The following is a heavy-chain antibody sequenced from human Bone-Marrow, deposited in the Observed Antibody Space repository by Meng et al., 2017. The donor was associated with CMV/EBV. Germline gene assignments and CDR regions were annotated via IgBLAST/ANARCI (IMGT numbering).Heavy chain of an antibody. CDR3: FACQHSTHD. CDR1: GFTFSSYW. V-gene: IGHV3-23*01. CDR2: ISGSGGST. Sequence: GESLKISCAASGFTFSSYWMSWVRQAPGKGLEWVSAISGSGGSTYYADSVKGRFTISRDNSKNTLYLQMNSLRAEDTAVYYCFACQHSTHDWGQGTLVTVSS. J-gene: IGHJ4*02.